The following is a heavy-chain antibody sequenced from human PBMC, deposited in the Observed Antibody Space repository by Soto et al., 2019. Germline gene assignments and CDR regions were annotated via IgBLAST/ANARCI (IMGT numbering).Heavy chain of an antibody. CDR2: INHRGTA. CDR1: GGSLSDYY. D-gene: IGHD6-19*01. V-gene: IGHV4-34*01. Sequence: QVQLQQWGAGLLKPSETLSLTCAVYGGSLSDYYWNWLRQPPGKGLEWIGEINHRGTASYNPSLKSGVDISVDTALTQFSLKLRSVTAAETAIYYCAKYQWNPGAFDPWGPGTQVTVSS. CDR3: AKYQWNPGAFDP. J-gene: IGHJ5*02.